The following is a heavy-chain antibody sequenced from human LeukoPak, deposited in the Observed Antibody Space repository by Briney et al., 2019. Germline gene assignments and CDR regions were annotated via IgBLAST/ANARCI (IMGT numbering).Heavy chain of an antibody. J-gene: IGHJ6*03. D-gene: IGHD3-3*01. Sequence: GGSLRLSCAASGLIVSSNYMTWVRQAPGKGLEWVSVIYSGGSIYYADSVKGRFTISRDNSRNTLYLQMNSLRAEDTAVYYCAKDQARTIFNYYYMDVWGKGTTVTVSS. CDR1: GLIVSSNY. CDR3: AKDQARTIFNYYYMDV. V-gene: IGHV3-53*01. CDR2: IYSGGSI.